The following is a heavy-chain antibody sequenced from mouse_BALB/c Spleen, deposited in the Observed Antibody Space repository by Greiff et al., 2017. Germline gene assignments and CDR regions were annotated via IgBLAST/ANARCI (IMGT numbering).Heavy chain of an antibody. CDR2: ISSGGSYT. CDR1: GFTFSSYA. J-gene: IGHJ2*01. Sequence: EVKLEESGGGLVKPGGSLKLSCAASGFTFSSYAMSWVRQSPEKRLEWVAEISSGGSYTYYPDTVTGRFTISRDNAKNTLYLEMSSLRSEDTAMYYCARDVGNFFDYWGQGTTLTVSS. V-gene: IGHV5-9-4*01. CDR3: ARDVGNFFDY.